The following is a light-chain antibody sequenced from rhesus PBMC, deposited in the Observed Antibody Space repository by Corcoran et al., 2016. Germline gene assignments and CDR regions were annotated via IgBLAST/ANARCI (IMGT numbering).Light chain of an antibody. Sequence: DIQMTQSPSSLSASVGDTVTITCRASQSISSLLAWYQQKPGKAPELLIYSASPLQSGVPSRFRGSGSGTDFTLTLSSLQPEDCVTFYCQQYDIPPLTFGGGTKVEIK. CDR1: QSISSL. CDR2: SAS. J-gene: IGKJ4*01. V-gene: IGKV1-22*01. CDR3: QQYDIPPLT.